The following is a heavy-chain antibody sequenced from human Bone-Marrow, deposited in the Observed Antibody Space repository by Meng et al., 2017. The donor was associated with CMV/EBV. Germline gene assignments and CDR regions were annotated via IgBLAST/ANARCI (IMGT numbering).Heavy chain of an antibody. CDR3: ARDLRHQLLYGYYYGMDV. CDR2: IKQDGSEK. CDR1: GFTFSSYW. V-gene: IGHV3-7*01. D-gene: IGHD2-2*02. J-gene: IGHJ6*01. Sequence: GGSLRLSCAASGFTFSSYWMSWVRQAPGKGLEWVANIKQDGSEKYYVDSVKGRFTISRDNAKNSLYLQMNSLRAEDTAVYYCARDLRHQLLYGYYYGMDVWGQGPTVTVSS.